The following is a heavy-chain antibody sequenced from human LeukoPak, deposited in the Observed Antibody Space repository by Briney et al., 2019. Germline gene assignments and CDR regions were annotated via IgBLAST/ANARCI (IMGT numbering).Heavy chain of an antibody. V-gene: IGHV4-34*01. CDR3: ARSAYGSGSYYN. J-gene: IGHJ4*02. Sequence: SETLSLTCSVSGGSISSYYWSWIRQPPGKGLEWIGEINHSGSTNYNPSLKSRVTISVDTSKNQFSLKLSSVTAADTAVYYCARSAYGSGSYYNWGQGTLVTVSS. D-gene: IGHD3-10*01. CDR2: INHSGST. CDR1: GGSISSYY.